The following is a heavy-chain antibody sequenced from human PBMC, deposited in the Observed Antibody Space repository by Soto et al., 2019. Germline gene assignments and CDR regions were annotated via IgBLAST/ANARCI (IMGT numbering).Heavy chain of an antibody. CDR2: IKGDGSEK. CDR3: ARNRGWDTLDY. CDR1: GFSFSSYW. D-gene: IGHD6-19*01. V-gene: IGHV3-7*01. J-gene: IGHJ4*02. Sequence: GGSLRLSCVASGFSFSSYWMTWVRQAPGKGLETVANIKGDGSEKTYVDSVKGRFTISRDNAMNSLYLEMDSLRAEDMAVYYCARNRGWDTLDYWGQGTLVTVSS.